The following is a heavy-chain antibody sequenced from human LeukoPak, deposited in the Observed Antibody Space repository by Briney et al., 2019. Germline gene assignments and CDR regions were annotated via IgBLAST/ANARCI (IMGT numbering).Heavy chain of an antibody. CDR1: GFTFSSAA. CDR2: ISSSSSTI. D-gene: IGHD1-26*01. J-gene: IGHJ4*02. Sequence: GGSLSLSCAASGFTFSSAAMNWVRQAPGKGLEWVSYISSSSSTIYYADSVKGRFTISRDNAKNSLYLQMNSLRAEDTAVHYCARRGASSHFDYWGQGTLVTVSS. CDR3: ARRGASSHFDY. V-gene: IGHV3-48*01.